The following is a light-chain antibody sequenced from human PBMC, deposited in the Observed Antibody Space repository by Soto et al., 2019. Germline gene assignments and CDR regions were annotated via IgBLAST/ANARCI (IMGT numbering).Light chain of an antibody. CDR2: AAS. CDR3: QQSYSTLWT. V-gene: IGKV1D-17*01. CDR1: QGISKY. Sequence: NIQMTQSPSAMSASVGDRVTITCWARQGISKYVVWFQQKPGKVPKHLIYAASSLQSEVPSMFSDSGSGTEFTLTISSLQPEDFATYYCQQSYSTLWTFGQGTRVDI. J-gene: IGKJ1*01.